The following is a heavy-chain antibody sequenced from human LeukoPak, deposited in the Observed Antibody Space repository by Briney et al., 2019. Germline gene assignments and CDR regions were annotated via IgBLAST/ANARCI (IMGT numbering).Heavy chain of an antibody. J-gene: IGHJ4*02. CDR3: ARDSYDLGDDY. CDR1: GGSFSGYY. CDR2: IYHSGST. V-gene: IGHV4-34*01. D-gene: IGHD3-3*01. Sequence: SETLSLTCAVYGGSFSGYYWSWIRQPPGKGLEWIGYIYHSGSTYYNPSLKSRVTISVDRSKNQFSLKLSSVTAADTAVYYCARDSYDLGDDYWGQGTLVTVSS.